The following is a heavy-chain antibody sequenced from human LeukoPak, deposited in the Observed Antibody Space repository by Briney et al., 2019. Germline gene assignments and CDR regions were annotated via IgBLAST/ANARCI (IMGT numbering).Heavy chain of an antibody. CDR3: AREDTVVGATTVVDY. Sequence: GASVKVSCKASGYTLTGYYMHWVRQAPGQGLEWMGWINPNSGGTNYAQKFQGRVTMTRDTSISTAYMELSRLRSDDTAVYYCAREDTVVGATTVVDYWGQGTLVTVSS. CDR1: GYTLTGYY. V-gene: IGHV1-2*02. J-gene: IGHJ4*02. D-gene: IGHD1-26*01. CDR2: INPNSGGT.